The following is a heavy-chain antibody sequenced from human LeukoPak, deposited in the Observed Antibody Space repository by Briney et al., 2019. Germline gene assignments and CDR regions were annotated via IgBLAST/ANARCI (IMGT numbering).Heavy chain of an antibody. Sequence: SETLSLTCTVSGGSIISYCWSWIRQPPGKGLEWIGYIYYSGSTNYNPSLKSRVTISVDTSKNQFSLKLSSVTAADTAVYYCAKGDEWFDPWGQGTLVTVSS. V-gene: IGHV4-59*01. D-gene: IGHD3-16*01. CDR2: IYYSGST. J-gene: IGHJ5*02. CDR3: AKGDEWFDP. CDR1: GGSIISYC.